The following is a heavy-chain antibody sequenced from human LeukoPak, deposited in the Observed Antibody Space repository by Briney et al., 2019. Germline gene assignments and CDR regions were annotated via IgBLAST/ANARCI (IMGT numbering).Heavy chain of an antibody. Sequence: GGSLRLSCASSGFTFSSYSMNWVRQGPGKGLEWVSYISSSSGTTYYADSVKGRFTISRDNAEKSLYLQMNSLRAEDTAVYYCARAYYYDRSGYHPPYYYGMDVWGQGTTVTVFS. J-gene: IGHJ6*02. CDR3: ARAYYYDRSGYHPPYYYGMDV. CDR1: GFTFSSYS. D-gene: IGHD3-22*01. V-gene: IGHV3-48*01. CDR2: ISSSSGTT.